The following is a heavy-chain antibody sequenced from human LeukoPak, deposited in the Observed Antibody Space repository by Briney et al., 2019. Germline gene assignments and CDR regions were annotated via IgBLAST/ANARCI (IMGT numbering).Heavy chain of an antibody. D-gene: IGHD2-15*01. CDR2: ISAYNGNT. Sequence: GASVKVSCKASGYTFTSYGISWVRQAPGQGLERMGWISAYNGNTNYAQKLQGRVTMTTDTSTSTAYMELRSLRSDDTAVYYCARDCSGGSCYWGLDYWGQGTLVTVSS. V-gene: IGHV1-18*01. CDR1: GYTFTSYG. J-gene: IGHJ4*02. CDR3: ARDCSGGSCYWGLDY.